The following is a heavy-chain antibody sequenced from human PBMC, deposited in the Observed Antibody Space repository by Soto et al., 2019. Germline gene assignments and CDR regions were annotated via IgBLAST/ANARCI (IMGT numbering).Heavy chain of an antibody. CDR1: GFTFSSYG. Sequence: PXGSLRLSCAASGFTFSSYGFHWVRQAPGKGLEWVALISYDGKKKYYSDSVKARFTISRDNSKNTVNVQMNSVRTEDTAVYYCARDPLSYCGGDCPPGDVWGQGTTVTVSS. D-gene: IGHD2-21*02. CDR3: ARDPLSYCGGDCPPGDV. V-gene: IGHV3-30*03. J-gene: IGHJ6*02. CDR2: ISYDGKKK.